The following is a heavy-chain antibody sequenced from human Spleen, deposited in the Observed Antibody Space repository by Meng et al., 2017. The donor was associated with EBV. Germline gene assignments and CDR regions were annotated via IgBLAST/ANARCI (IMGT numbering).Heavy chain of an antibody. CDR2: IYHSGRS. V-gene: IGHV4-4*02. Sequence: VQLQESGPGLVGPSGTPSLTCAVSGGSISSSDWWSWVRQSPEKGLEWIGEIYHSGRSNYNPSLKSRVTMSVNKSKNQFSLNLSSVTAADTAVYYCARWRRNSRNYLAGFDPWGQGTLVTVSS. CDR1: GGSISSSDW. D-gene: IGHD2/OR15-2a*01. J-gene: IGHJ5*02. CDR3: ARWRRNSRNYLAGFDP.